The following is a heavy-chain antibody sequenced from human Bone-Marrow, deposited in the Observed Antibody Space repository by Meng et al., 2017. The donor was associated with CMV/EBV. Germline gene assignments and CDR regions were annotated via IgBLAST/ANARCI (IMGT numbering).Heavy chain of an antibody. J-gene: IGHJ6*01. CDR1: GGSISSYY. CDR2: IYYSGST. D-gene: IGHD2-2*01. Sequence: SETLSLTCTVSGGSISSYYWSWIRQPPGKGLEWIGYIYYSGSTNYNPSLKSRVTISVDTSKNQFSLKLSSVTAADTAVYYCARVGAVGSSTPKDVWGQGPTVTVSS. CDR3: ARVGAVGSSTPKDV. V-gene: IGHV4-59*01.